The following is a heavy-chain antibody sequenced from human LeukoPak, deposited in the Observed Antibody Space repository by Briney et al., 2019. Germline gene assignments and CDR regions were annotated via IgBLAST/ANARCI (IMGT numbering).Heavy chain of an antibody. CDR2: IIPIFGTA. CDR1: GGTFSSYA. J-gene: IGHJ4*02. CDR3: ARGPSYSGSYLGVGYFDY. V-gene: IGHV1-69*05. Sequence: SVKVSCKASGGTFSSYAISWVRQAPGQGLEWMGGIIPIFGTANYAQKFQGRVTITTDESTSTAYMELSSLRSEDTAVYYCARGPSYSGSYLGVGYFDYWGQGTLVTVSS. D-gene: IGHD1-26*01.